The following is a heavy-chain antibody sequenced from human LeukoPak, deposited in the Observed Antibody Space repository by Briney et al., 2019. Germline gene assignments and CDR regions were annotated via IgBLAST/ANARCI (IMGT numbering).Heavy chain of an antibody. Sequence: EASVKVSRKASGYTFTGYYIHWVRQAPGQGLEWMGWINPNSGGTNYAQKFQGRVTMTRDTSISTAYMELTSLRSEDTAVYYCARVVSGYYGSGSYYSNYFDYWGQGTLVTVSS. CDR1: GYTFTGYY. CDR3: ARVVSGYYGSGSYYSNYFDY. V-gene: IGHV1-2*02. J-gene: IGHJ4*02. CDR2: INPNSGGT. D-gene: IGHD3-10*01.